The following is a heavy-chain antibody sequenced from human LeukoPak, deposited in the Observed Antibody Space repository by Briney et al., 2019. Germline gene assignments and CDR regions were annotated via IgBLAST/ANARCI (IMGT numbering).Heavy chain of an antibody. J-gene: IGHJ4*02. CDR3: AGSGSPGDY. V-gene: IGHV3-53*01. CDR1: GFTVSSNY. CDR2: IYSGGST. D-gene: IGHD3-10*01. Sequence: PGGSLRLSCAASGFTVSSNYMSWVRQAPGKGLEWVSVIYSGGSTYYADSVKGRFTVSRDNAKNSLFLQMKSLRVEDTAVYYCAGSGSPGDYWGQGTLVTVSS.